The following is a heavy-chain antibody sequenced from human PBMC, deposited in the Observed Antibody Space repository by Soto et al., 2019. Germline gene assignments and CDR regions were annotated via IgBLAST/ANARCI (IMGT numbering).Heavy chain of an antibody. J-gene: IGHJ6*02. CDR3: RRSSRYSTDV. D-gene: IGHD6-13*01. CDR2: IFGTGNT. V-gene: IGHV4-39*01. Sequence: QLQLQESGPGLVKPSETLSLSCTVSGGSITSSFYWGWIRQPPGKGLEWLGSIFGTGNTYYNPSLTGRGTMSANTSKNEVSVNLISVTAADTAVYYCRRSSRYSTDVWGQGATVTISS. CDR1: GGSITSSFY.